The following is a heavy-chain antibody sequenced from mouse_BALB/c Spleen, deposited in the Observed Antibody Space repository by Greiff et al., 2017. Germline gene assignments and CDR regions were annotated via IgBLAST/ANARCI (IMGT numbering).Heavy chain of an antibody. Sequence: QVQLQQSGAELMKPGASVKISCKATGYTFSSYWIEWVKQRPGHGLEWIGEILPGSGSTNYNEKFKGKATFTADTSSNTAYMQLSSLTSEDSAVYYCARRGGGYYLDYWGQGTTLTVSA. J-gene: IGHJ2*01. V-gene: IGHV1-9*01. CDR3: ARRGGGYYLDY. CDR2: ILPGSGST. CDR1: GYTFSSYW. D-gene: IGHD1-1*02.